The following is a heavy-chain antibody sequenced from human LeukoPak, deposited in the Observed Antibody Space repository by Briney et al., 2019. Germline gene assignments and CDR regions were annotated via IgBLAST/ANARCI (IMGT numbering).Heavy chain of an antibody. CDR1: GYTFTSYG. D-gene: IGHD6-13*01. CDR3: ARTFAIAAAGLDAFDI. V-gene: IGHV1-18*01. J-gene: IGHJ3*02. Sequence: ASVKVSCKASGYTFTSYGISWVRQAPGQGLEWMGWISAYNGNTNYAQKFQGRVTMTEDTSTDTAYMELSSLRSEDTAVYYCARTFAIAAAGLDAFDIWGQGTMVTVSS. CDR2: ISAYNGNT.